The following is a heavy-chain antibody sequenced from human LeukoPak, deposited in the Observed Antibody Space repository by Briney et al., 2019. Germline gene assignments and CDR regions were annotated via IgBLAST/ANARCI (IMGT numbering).Heavy chain of an antibody. J-gene: IGHJ4*02. CDR2: ISSRGTTI. CDR3: ARVYYGSGSPRHFDY. CDR1: GFIFSDYS. V-gene: IGHV3-48*04. Sequence: GGSLRLSCAASGFIFSDYSLNWVRQAPGKGLECVSYISSRGTTIYYADSVKGRFTISRDNAKNSLYLQMSSLRAEDTAVYYCARVYYGSGSPRHFDYWGQGTLVTVSS. D-gene: IGHD3-10*01.